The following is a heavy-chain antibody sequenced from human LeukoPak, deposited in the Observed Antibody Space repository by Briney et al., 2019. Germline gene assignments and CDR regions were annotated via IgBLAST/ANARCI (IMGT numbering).Heavy chain of an antibody. J-gene: IGHJ6*02. Sequence: PSETLSLTCAVYGGSFSGYYWSWIRQPPGKGLEWIGEINHSGSTNYNPSLKSRVTISVDTSKNQFSLKLSSVTAADTAVYYCARDPVRNLGSYYYGMDVWGQGTTVTVSS. CDR3: ARDPVRNLGSYYYGMDV. CDR2: INHSGST. D-gene: IGHD7-27*01. V-gene: IGHV4-34*09. CDR1: GGSFSGYY.